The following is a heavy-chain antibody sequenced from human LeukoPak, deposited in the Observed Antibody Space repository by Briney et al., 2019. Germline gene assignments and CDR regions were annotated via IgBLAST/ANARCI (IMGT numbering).Heavy chain of an antibody. Sequence: GGSLRLSCAASGFTFSSYGMSWVRQAPGKGLEWVSGINWNGGSTGYADSVKGRFTISRDNAKNSLYLQMNSLRAEDTALYYCARDGDYYDNYYMDVWGKGTTVTVSS. CDR2: INWNGGST. J-gene: IGHJ6*03. CDR3: ARDGDYYDNYYMDV. CDR1: GFTFSSYG. V-gene: IGHV3-20*04. D-gene: IGHD3-22*01.